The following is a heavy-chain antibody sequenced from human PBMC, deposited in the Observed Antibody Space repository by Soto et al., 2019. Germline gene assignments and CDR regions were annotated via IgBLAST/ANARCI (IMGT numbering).Heavy chain of an antibody. CDR1: GGNLSSSSYY. Sequence: SVTMSVPCTVAGGNLSSSSYYWGWKRQPPGKGLEWIGSIYYSGYTYYNPSLKSRVTISVDTSKNQFSLKLSSVTAADTAVYYCARHNGPLYVGYYYDMDVWGQGTTVIVSS. J-gene: IGHJ6*02. CDR2: IYYSGYT. D-gene: IGHD3-16*01. CDR3: ARHNGPLYVGYYYDMDV. V-gene: IGHV4-39*01.